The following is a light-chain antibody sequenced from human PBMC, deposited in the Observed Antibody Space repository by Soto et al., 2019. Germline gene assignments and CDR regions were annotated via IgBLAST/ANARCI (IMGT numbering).Light chain of an antibody. J-gene: IGKJ1*01. V-gene: IGKV3-20*01. CDR2: GTS. CDR3: QRFGTSPPWT. CDR1: QSVRSSY. Sequence: ETVLTQSPGTLSLSPGERATLSCRASQSVRSSYLAWYQQKPGQAPRLVVYGTSIRATGIPDRFSGSGSGTDFTLTITRLEPEDFAVYYCQRFGTSPPWTFGQGTKVDIK.